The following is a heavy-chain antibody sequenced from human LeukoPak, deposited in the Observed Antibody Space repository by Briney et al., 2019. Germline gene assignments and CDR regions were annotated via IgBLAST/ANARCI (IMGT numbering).Heavy chain of an antibody. J-gene: IGHJ4*02. D-gene: IGHD1-26*01. Sequence: SETLSLTCTVSGGSISSSSYYWGWIRQPPGKGLEWIVSIYYSGSTYYNPSLKSLVTISVDTSKNQFSLKLSSVTAADTAVYYCARIGYSGSSFDVWGQGALVTVSS. CDR1: GGSISSSSYY. CDR3: ARIGYSGSSFDV. V-gene: IGHV4-39*01. CDR2: IYYSGST.